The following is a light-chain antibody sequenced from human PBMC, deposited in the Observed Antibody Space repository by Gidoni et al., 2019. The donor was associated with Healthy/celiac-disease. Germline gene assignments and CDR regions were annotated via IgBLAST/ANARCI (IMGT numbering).Light chain of an antibody. CDR1: QSLVYSDGNTY. Sequence: DVVMTQSPLSLPVTLGQPASISCRSSQSLVYSDGNTYLNWFQHRPGQSPRRLIYKVSNRDSGVPDRFSGSGSGTDFTLKISRVEAEDVGVYYCMQGTHWPLWYTFGQGTKLEIK. CDR3: MQGTHWPLWYT. CDR2: KVS. V-gene: IGKV2-30*01. J-gene: IGKJ2*01.